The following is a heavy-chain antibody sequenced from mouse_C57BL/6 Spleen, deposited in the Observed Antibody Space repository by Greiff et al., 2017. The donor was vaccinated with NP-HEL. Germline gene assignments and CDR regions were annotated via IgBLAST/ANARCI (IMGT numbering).Heavy chain of an antibody. CDR3: ARWDQRAY. V-gene: IGHV1-52*01. CDR1: CYTFPSYW. Sequence: QVQLQQPGAELVRPGSSVKLSCKASCYTFPSYWVPLGEQRPIQGLLWIGNIDPSDSETHYNQKIKDKATLTVDKSSSTAYMQLSSLTSEDSAVYYCARWDQRAYWGQGTLVTVSA. D-gene: IGHD4-1*01. J-gene: IGHJ3*01. CDR2: IDPSDSET.